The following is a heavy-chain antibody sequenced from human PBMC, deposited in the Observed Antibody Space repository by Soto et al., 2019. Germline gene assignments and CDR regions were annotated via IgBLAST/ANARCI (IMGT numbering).Heavy chain of an antibody. CDR3: ARVHLVAGSAFYYALDV. CDR2: ISGSGKDT. Sequence: GGSLRLSCVASGFDLTSSRMNWVRQAPGKGLEWVASISGSGKDTFYRHSVKGRFAISRDSAGTSLFLRMDSVKVEDTAVYHCARVHLVAGSAFYYALDVWRQGTAVTVSS. CDR1: GFDLTSSR. J-gene: IGHJ6*02. V-gene: IGHV3-21*01. D-gene: IGHD6-6*01.